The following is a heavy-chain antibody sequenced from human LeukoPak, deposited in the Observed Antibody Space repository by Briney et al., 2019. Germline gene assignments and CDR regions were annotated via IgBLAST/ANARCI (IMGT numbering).Heavy chain of an antibody. D-gene: IGHD3-10*01. CDR1: GFTFTHHG. CDR3: ARLTSGRVTMVRGGYYYYGMDV. Sequence: ASVKVSCKASGFTFTHHGFTWVRQAPGQGLEWMGWISAYNGKTDSAQKLQDRITMTTDTSTTTVYMELRSLRSDDTAVYYCARLTSGRVTMVRGGYYYYGMDVWGQGTTVTVSS. CDR2: ISAYNGKT. V-gene: IGHV1-18*01. J-gene: IGHJ6*02.